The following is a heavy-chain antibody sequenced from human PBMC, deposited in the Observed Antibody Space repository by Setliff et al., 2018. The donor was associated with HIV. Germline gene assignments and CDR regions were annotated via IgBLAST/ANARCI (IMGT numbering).Heavy chain of an antibody. CDR2: VSHSGST. V-gene: IGHV4-4*02. D-gene: IGHD3-16*01. CDR1: GVSITNSNW. J-gene: IGHJ4*02. CDR3: ARGTLYYDYVWGTPFPFDY. Sequence: SETLSLTCAVSGVSITNSNWWTWVRQAPGKGLELEWIGEVSHSGSTNYNPSLKSRVTISVDTSKNQFSLKLSSVTAADTAVYYCARGTLYYDYVWGTPFPFDYWGQGTLVTVSS.